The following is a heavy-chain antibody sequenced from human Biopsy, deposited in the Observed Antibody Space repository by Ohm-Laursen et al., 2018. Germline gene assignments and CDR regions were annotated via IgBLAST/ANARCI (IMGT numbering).Heavy chain of an antibody. V-gene: IGHV4-59*11. CDR2: ISYTGYT. D-gene: IGHD4-23*01. J-gene: IGHJ1*01. CDR1: GGSFTGHY. Sequence: PSETLSLTCTVSGGSFTGHYWSWIRQPPGKGLEWIGHISYTGYTSYNASLKSRVTISLDTSRKHFSLRLTSLAAADTAVYYCARGSNEYGGLYFPHWGQGTLVTVSS. CDR3: ARGSNEYGGLYFPH.